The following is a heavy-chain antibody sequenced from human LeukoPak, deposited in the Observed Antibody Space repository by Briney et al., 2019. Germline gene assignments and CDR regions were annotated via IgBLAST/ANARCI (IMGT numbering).Heavy chain of an antibody. CDR2: ISSSSSYI. CDR1: GFTFSSYS. D-gene: IGHD4-11*01. CDR3: AKAIKTTVTTNGHYYYYGMDV. V-gene: IGHV3-21*01. J-gene: IGHJ6*02. Sequence: PGGSLRLSCAASGFTFSSYSMNWVRQAPGKGLEWVSSISSSSSYIYYADSVKGRFTISRDNAKNSLYLQMNSLRAEDTAVYYCAKAIKTTVTTNGHYYYYGMDVWGQGTTVTVSS.